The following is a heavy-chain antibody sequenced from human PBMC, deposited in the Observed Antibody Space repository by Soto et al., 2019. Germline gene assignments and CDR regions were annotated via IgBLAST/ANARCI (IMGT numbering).Heavy chain of an antibody. D-gene: IGHD2-15*01. Sequence: ASVKVSCKASGYTFTSYDINWVRQAPGQGLEWVGWINPTSEYTAHAQKFQGRVTLTREISTATAYMELSSLTSEDTAVYFWARPVHPGYSSDWGPGTQVTVSS. CDR1: GYTFTSYD. CDR3: ARPVHPGYSSD. CDR2: INPTSEYT. J-gene: IGHJ4*02. V-gene: IGHV1-8*01.